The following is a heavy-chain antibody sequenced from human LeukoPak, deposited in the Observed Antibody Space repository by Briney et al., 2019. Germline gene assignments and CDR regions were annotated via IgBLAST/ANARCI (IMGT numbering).Heavy chain of an antibody. D-gene: IGHD2-2*02. V-gene: IGHV1-2*02. Sequence: GASVKVSCKASGYTFTGYYMHWVRQAPGQGLEWMGWINPNSGGTNYAQEFQGRVTMTRDTSISTAYMELSRLRSDDTAVYYCAREKYQLLYGNWFDPWGQGTLVTVSS. J-gene: IGHJ5*02. CDR1: GYTFTGYY. CDR2: INPNSGGT. CDR3: AREKYQLLYGNWFDP.